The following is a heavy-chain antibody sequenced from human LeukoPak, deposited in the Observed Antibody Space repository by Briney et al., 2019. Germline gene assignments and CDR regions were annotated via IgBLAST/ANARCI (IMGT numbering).Heavy chain of an antibody. CDR1: GFTFSGKW. CDR3: VRGFDGTNAFDL. CDR2: IKGDGSST. V-gene: IGHV3-74*03. Sequence: GGSLRLSCAASGFTFSGKWMHWVRQAPGKGLVWVSRIKGDGSSTTYADSVKGRFTISRDNDKNSVFLQMGSLRVEDTAVYYCVRGFDGTNAFDLWGQGTMVTVSS. J-gene: IGHJ3*01. D-gene: IGHD3-9*01.